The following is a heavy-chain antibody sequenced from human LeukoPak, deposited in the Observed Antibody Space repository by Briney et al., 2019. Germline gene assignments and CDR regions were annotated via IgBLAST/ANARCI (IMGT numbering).Heavy chain of an antibody. CDR2: SYTSGST. CDR1: GGSISSYN. D-gene: IGHD2-8*01. Sequence: SETLSLTCTVSGGSISSYNWSWIRQPAGKGLEWIGRSYTSGSTDYNPSLKSRVTMSVDTSKNHFSLKLSSVTAADTAVYYCARRRVGVGSSHYYYGMDVWGQGTTVTVSS. CDR3: ARRRVGVGSSHYYYGMDV. V-gene: IGHV4-4*07. J-gene: IGHJ6*02.